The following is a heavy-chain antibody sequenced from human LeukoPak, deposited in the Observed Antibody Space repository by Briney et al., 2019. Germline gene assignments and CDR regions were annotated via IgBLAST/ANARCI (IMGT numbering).Heavy chain of an antibody. J-gene: IGHJ4*02. CDR3: ARSNSSGCFDF. D-gene: IGHD6-19*01. CDR2: INHSGST. V-gene: IGHV4-34*01. Sequence: SETLSLTCAVYGGSFSGYYWSWIRQPPGKGLEWIGEINHSGSTNYNPSLKSRVTISVDTSKNQFSLKLSSVTAADTAVYYCARSNSSGCFDFWGQGTLVTVSS. CDR1: GGSFSGYY.